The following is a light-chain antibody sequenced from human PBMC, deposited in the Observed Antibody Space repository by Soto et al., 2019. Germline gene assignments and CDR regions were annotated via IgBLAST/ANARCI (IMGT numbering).Light chain of an antibody. V-gene: IGKV3-15*01. CDR3: QQYGDWPPDT. CDR2: DAS. J-gene: IGKJ2*01. CDR1: QSVSRN. Sequence: EIVMTQSPATLSVSPGERATLSCRASQSVSRNLAWYQQKPGQPPRLLIYDASTRATGVPARFGGSGSGTEFTLTISGLQSEDFAVYYCQQYGDWPPDTFGKGTKVDIK.